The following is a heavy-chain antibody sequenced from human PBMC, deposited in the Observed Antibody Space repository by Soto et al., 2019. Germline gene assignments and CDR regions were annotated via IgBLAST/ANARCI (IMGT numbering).Heavy chain of an antibody. Sequence: EVQLLESGGGLVQPGESLRLSCAASGFTFSSYAMSWVRQAPGKGLDWVSGISGSGVNTYYADSVKGRFTISRDNSKNTLYLHINSLRLEDTAIYYCAKDVGSYYRDFDYWGQGTLVTVSS. CDR2: ISGSGVNT. CDR1: GFTFSSYA. CDR3: AKDVGSYYRDFDY. D-gene: IGHD1-26*01. J-gene: IGHJ4*02. V-gene: IGHV3-23*01.